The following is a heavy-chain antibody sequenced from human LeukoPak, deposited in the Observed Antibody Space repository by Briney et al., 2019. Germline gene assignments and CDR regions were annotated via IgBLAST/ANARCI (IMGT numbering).Heavy chain of an antibody. CDR1: GFTFNSNA. V-gene: IGHV3-23*01. CDR3: VAYDPLDF. D-gene: IGHD3-22*01. J-gene: IGHJ4*02. Sequence: GGSLRHSCAASGFTFNSNAMGWVRQAPGKGLEWVSSISGGDGRTYYADPVKGRFSISRDNSKKTLYLQVNNLRTEDTAVYYCVAYDPLDFWGQGTLVTVSS. CDR2: ISGGDGRT.